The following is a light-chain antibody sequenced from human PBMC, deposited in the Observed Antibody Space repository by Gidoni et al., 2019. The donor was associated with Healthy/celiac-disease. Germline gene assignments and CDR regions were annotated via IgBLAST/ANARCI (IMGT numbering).Light chain of an antibody. CDR3: QSYDSSNHGV. V-gene: IGLV6-57*04. J-gene: IGLJ3*02. Sequence: NFMLTQPHSVSESPGKTVTISCTRSSGSIASNDVQLYQQRPGSAPTTVIYEDNQRPSGVPDRFSGSIDSSSNSASLTISGLKTEDEADYYCQSYDSSNHGVFGGGTKLTVL. CDR2: EDN. CDR1: SGSIASND.